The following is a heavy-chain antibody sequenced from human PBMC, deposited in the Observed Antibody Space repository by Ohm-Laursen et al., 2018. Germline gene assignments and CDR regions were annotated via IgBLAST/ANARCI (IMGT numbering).Heavy chain of an antibody. CDR2: MNPNSGGT. J-gene: IGHJ4*02. CDR3: ASALLTYSGSSTRSDY. CDR1: RDTSTGYH. Sequence: SVYPSRKASRDTSTGYHVHWGRQAPGQGLECMGCMNPNSGGTIYAQKFQGRVTMTRDSSISTAYMELSGLRSDDAAVYYCASALLTYSGSSTRSDYWGQGTLVTVSS. D-gene: IGHD1-26*01. V-gene: IGHV1-2*02.